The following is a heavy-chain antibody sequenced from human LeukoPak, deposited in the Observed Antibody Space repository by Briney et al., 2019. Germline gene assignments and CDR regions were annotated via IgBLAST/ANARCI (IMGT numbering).Heavy chain of an antibody. J-gene: IGHJ4*02. CDR3: VKDGGAGCSDDWCPPDS. Sequence: PGRSLRLSCAASGFNFGGYAMHWVRQAPGKGLEWVPGISWNGDYIAYADSVKSRFTISRDNAKNSLYLQMNSLNTDDTAFYFCVKDGGAGCSDDWCPPDSWGQGTLVTVSS. D-gene: IGHD3-9*01. V-gene: IGHV3-9*01. CDR1: GFNFGGYA. CDR2: ISWNGDYI.